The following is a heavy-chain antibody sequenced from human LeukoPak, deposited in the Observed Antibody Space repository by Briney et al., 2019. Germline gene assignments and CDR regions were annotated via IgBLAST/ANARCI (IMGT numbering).Heavy chain of an antibody. CDR3: ARGGRGSAAVVAPRSFDI. D-gene: IGHD3-22*01. CDR1: GFTFTSYS. V-gene: IGHV3-48*01. CDR2: ISRSSSLV. J-gene: IGHJ3*02. Sequence: GGSLRLSCAASGFTFTSYSMNWVRQAPGKGLEWVSYISRSSSLVYYADSVKGRFTISRDNAQNSLYLQMNSLRAEDSALYYCARGGRGSAAVVAPRSFDIWGQGTMVTVSS.